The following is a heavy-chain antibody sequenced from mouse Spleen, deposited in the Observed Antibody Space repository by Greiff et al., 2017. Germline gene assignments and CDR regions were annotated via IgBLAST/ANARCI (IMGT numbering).Heavy chain of an antibody. CDR3: ARLGVNYLDY. Sequence: EVKLVESGGGLVKLGGSLKLSCAASGFTFSSYAMSWVRQTPEKRLEWVATISSGGGNTYYPDSVKGRFTISRDNAKNTLYLQMSSLKSEDTAMYYCARLGVNYLDYWGQGTTLTVSS. J-gene: IGHJ2*01. CDR1: GFTFSSYA. CDR2: ISSGGGNT. V-gene: IGHV5-9*04.